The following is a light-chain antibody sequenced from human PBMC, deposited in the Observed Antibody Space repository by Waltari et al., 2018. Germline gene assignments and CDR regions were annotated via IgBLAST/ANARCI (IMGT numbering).Light chain of an antibody. V-gene: IGLV2-14*03. CDR1: SSDVGRYNY. CDR3: SSYMDTTTLEL. CDR2: DVT. Sequence: QSALTQPASVSGSPGPSITISCTGTSSDVGRYNYVPWYQQHPGKAPKIMIYDVTNRPSGVSNRFSGSKSGNTAALTISGLQAEDEADYYCSSYMDTTTLELFGGGTSLTVL. J-gene: IGLJ2*01.